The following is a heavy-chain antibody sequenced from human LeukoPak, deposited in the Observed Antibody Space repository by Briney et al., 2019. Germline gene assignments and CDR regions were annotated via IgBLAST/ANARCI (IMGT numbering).Heavy chain of an antibody. D-gene: IGHD4-17*01. J-gene: IGHJ4*02. CDR1: GFTFSYAW. CDR3: TTLSTVTFDF. CDR2: IKSKTDPGTT. Sequence: PGGSLRLSCAASGFTFSYAWMSWVRQVPGKGLEWVGRIKSKTDPGTTDYAAPVKGRFTISGDVSKSTLYLQMNSLKAEDTAVYYCTTLSTVTFDFWGQGTLVTVSS. V-gene: IGHV3-15*01.